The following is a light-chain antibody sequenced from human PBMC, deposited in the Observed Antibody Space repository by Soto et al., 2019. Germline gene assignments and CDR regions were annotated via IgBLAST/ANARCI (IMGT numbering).Light chain of an antibody. Sequence: DIQMTQSPSTLSASVGDRVTITCRATQSLSSWLAWYQQKPGKAPHLLIFDASSLESGVPSRFSGSGSGTEFALTISSLQPDDFATYYCLQYNSYRAFGQGTKVEIK. J-gene: IGKJ1*01. CDR3: LQYNSYRA. CDR2: DAS. V-gene: IGKV1-5*01. CDR1: QSLSSW.